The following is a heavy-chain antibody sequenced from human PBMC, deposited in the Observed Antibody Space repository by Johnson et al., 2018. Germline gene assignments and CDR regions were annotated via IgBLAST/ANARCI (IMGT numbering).Heavy chain of an antibody. Sequence: QVQLQESGPGLVKPSETLSLTCTVSGGSISTYYWSWIRQPPGKGLEWIGYIYYSGSTNYNPSLNSRVTISVDTSTNQFSLKLSSVTAADTAVYYCARDRQGAARAYYYYYGMDVGGKGTTVTVSA. CDR3: ARDRQGAARAYYYYYGMDV. CDR1: GGSISTYY. CDR2: IYYSGST. D-gene: IGHD6-25*01. V-gene: IGHV4-59*01. J-gene: IGHJ6*04.